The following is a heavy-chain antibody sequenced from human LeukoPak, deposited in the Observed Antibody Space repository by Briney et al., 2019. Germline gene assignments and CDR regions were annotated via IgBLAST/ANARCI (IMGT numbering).Heavy chain of an antibody. J-gene: IGHJ4*02. V-gene: IGHV3-13*01. CDR2: IGTAGDT. Sequence: GGSLRLSCTASGFTFSSYDMHWVRQATGKGLEWVSAIGTAGDTYYPGSVKGRFTISRENAENSVYLQINSLRAEDTAVYYCARDLGWLQSDYWGQGTLVTVSS. D-gene: IGHD5-24*01. CDR1: GFTFSSYD. CDR3: ARDLGWLQSDY.